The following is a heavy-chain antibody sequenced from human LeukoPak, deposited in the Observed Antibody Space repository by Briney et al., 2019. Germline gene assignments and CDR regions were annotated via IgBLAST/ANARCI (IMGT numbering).Heavy chain of an antibody. D-gene: IGHD3-3*01. J-gene: IGHJ5*02. CDR2: IYYSGSS. CDR1: GGSISSYY. Sequence: SETLSLTCTVSGGSISSYYWSWIRQPPGKGLEWIGYIYYSGSSNYNPSLKSRVTISVETSKNQFSLKLSSVTAADTAVYYCARSASYYDFWSGTNWFDPWGQGTLVTVSS. V-gene: IGHV4-59*01. CDR3: ARSASYYDFWSGTNWFDP.